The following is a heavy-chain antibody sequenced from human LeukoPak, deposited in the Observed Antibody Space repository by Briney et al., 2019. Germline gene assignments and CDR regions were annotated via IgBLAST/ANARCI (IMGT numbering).Heavy chain of an antibody. V-gene: IGHV3-30-3*01. CDR3: ATLAAAGTLNYDY. Sequence: GGSLRLSCAASGFTFSNYAMHWVRQAPGKGLEWVAVMSNDGSKKFYADSVKGRFTISRDNSENSLYLQMNSLRAEDTAVYYCATLAAAGTLNYDYWGQGTLVTVSS. J-gene: IGHJ4*02. D-gene: IGHD6-13*01. CDR1: GFTFSNYA. CDR2: MSNDGSKK.